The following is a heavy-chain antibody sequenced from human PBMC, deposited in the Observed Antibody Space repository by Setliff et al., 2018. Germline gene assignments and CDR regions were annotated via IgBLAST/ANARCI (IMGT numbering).Heavy chain of an antibody. D-gene: IGHD3-3*01. Sequence: PSETLSLTCTVSGDSISSSRYYWAWIRQSPGRGLEWIGEINHSGITNYNPSLKSRLTIAVDTSKNEFSLILASVTAADTAVYYCARGGFFGYNADFWGQGALVTVSS. CDR2: INHSGIT. CDR3: ARGGFFGYNADF. CDR1: GDSISSSRYY. V-gene: IGHV4-39*07. J-gene: IGHJ4*02.